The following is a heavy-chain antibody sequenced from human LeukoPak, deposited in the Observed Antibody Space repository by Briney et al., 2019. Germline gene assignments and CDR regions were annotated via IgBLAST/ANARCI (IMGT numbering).Heavy chain of an antibody. CDR1: LDSRGDYY. CDR2: IYYTVST. J-gene: IGHJ6*02. V-gene: IGHV4-59*01. Sequence: SETLSLSCTVSLDSRGDYYWSCIRQTPGKGLEWIGHIYYTVSTTYNPSLTSRVTILIDTPKNQYSLKMNYVTAADTAVYRCARKRYGSSCMDVWGQGTTVTVSS. CDR3: ARKRYGSSCMDV. D-gene: IGHD5-18*01.